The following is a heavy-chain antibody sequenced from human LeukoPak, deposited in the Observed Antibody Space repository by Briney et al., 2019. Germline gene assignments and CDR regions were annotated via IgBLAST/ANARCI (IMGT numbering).Heavy chain of an antibody. V-gene: IGHV4-59*08. CDR1: GCFTSSYS. J-gene: IGHJ4*02. CDR2: IYDTGNT. CDR3: ARHEVRFCDGDTCPDYFDY. D-gene: IGHD2-21*01. Sequence: PSGTLSFTGSVSGCFTSSYSWSWIRQTPGMGLEWIAYIYDTGNTRYNPSLQSRVTMSVDTSKNQFSLKLRSVTAADTAVYYCARHEVRFCDGDTCPDYFDYWGQGTLVTVSS.